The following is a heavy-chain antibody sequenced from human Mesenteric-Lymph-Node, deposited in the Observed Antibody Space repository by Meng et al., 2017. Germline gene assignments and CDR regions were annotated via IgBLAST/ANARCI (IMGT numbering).Heavy chain of an antibody. Sequence: QVQLGQSGAEVKKPGASVKVSCKASGYTFTDHYMHWVRQAPGQGLEWMGRIDPKRGGTKYAQKFQGRVTMTRDTSISTAYMELSRLRSDDTAVYYCARDVLNNWFDPWGQGTLVTVSS. CDR1: GYTFTDHY. CDR2: IDPKRGGT. V-gene: IGHV1-2*06. J-gene: IGHJ5*02. CDR3: ARDVLNNWFDP. D-gene: IGHD3-16*01.